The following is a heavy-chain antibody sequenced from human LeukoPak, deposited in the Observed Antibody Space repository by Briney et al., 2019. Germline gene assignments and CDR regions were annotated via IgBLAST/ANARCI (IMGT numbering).Heavy chain of an antibody. J-gene: IGHJ6*02. V-gene: IGHV1-3*01. CDR3: ARGSLIRGSSGYYYVDYYYGMDV. CDR2: INAGNGNT. D-gene: IGHD3-22*01. Sequence: GASVKVSCKASGYTFTSYAMHWVRQAPGQRLERMGWINAGNGNTKYSQKFQGRVTITRDTSASTAYMELSSLRSEDTAVYYCARGSLIRGSSGYYYVDYYYGMDVWGQGTTVTVSS. CDR1: GYTFTSYA.